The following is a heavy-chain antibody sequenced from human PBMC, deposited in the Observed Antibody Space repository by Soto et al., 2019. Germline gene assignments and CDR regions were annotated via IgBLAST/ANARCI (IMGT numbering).Heavy chain of an antibody. V-gene: IGHV3-33*01. CDR3: ARDGYSSGGYYLDY. D-gene: IGHD6-19*01. Sequence: QVQLVESGGGVVQPGRSLRLSCAASGFTFSSYGMHWVRQAPGKGLEWVAVVWYDGSNKYYADSVKGRFTISRDNSKNTRYRQMNSLRAEDSAVDYCARDGYSSGGYYLDYWGRGTLVTVSS. CDR1: GFTFSSYG. CDR2: VWYDGSNK. J-gene: IGHJ4*02.